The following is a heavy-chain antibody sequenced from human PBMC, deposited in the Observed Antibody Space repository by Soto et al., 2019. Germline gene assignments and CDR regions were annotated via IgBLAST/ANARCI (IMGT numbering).Heavy chain of an antibody. CDR3: ARKVSGSTGRPDLWYFDL. J-gene: IGHJ2*01. V-gene: IGHV3-23*01. CDR2: ISGGGDAT. Sequence: EVQLLDSGVGLVQPGGSLRLSCAASGFTFSGYALTWVRQAPGKGLEWVSGISGGGDATFYAESVQGRFTNYRDNSKNTLYLQMNTLRAEDTAVYYCARKVSGSTGRPDLWYFDLWGRGTLVTVSS. CDR1: GFTFSGYA. D-gene: IGHD3-10*01.